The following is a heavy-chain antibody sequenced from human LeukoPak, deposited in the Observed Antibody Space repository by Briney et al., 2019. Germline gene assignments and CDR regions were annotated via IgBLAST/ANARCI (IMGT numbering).Heavy chain of an antibody. Sequence: SETLSLTCTVSGYSISSGYYWGWIRQPPGKGLEWIGSIYHSGSTYYNPSLKSRVTISVDTSKNQFSLKLSSVTAADTAVYYCALSNYDILTGYPNWFDPWGQGTLVTVSS. CDR3: ALSNYDILTGYPNWFDP. V-gene: IGHV4-38-2*02. CDR1: GYSISSGYY. D-gene: IGHD3-9*01. J-gene: IGHJ5*02. CDR2: IYHSGST.